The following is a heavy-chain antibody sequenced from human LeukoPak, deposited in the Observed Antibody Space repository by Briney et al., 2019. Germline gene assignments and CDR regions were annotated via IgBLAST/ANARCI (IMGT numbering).Heavy chain of an antibody. Sequence: SETLSLTCTVSGGSISSYYWSWIRQPAGKGLEWIGRIYTSGTTHYNPSLKSRVTMSVDTSKNQFSLKLSSVTAADAAVYYCARLSTVTTSFDYWGQGTLVTVSS. D-gene: IGHD4-17*01. V-gene: IGHV4-4*07. CDR3: ARLSTVTTSFDY. CDR2: IYTSGTT. J-gene: IGHJ4*02. CDR1: GGSISSYY.